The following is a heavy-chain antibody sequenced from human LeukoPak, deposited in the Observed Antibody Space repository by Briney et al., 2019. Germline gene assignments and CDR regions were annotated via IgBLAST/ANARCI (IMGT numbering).Heavy chain of an antibody. J-gene: IGHJ6*03. CDR1: GYTFTDYY. CDR3: ARDSSSSFWGPLGYYYMDV. V-gene: IGHV1-2*02. D-gene: IGHD6-6*01. Sequence: ASVKVSCKASGYTFTDYYMHWVRQAPGQGLEWMGWINPHSGGTDHAQKFQGRVTMTRDTSISTAYMELSRLRSDDTAVYYCARDSSSSFWGPLGYYYMDVWGKGTTVTVSS. CDR2: INPHSGGT.